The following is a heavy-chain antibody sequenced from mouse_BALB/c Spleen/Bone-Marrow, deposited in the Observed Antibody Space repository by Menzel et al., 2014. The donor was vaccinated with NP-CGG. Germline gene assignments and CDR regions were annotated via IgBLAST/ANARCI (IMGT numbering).Heavy chain of an antibody. CDR1: GYTFTDYY. V-gene: IGHV1-26*01. Sequence: VQLKDSGPELVKPGASVKMSCKASGYTFTDYYMKWVKQSLGKSLEWIGDINPNNGDTFYNQKFKGKATLTVDKSSSTAYMQLNSLTSEDSAVYYCAREPYDLYYAMDYWGQGTSVTVSS. J-gene: IGHJ4*01. CDR2: INPNNGDT. CDR3: AREPYDLYYAMDY. D-gene: IGHD2-12*01.